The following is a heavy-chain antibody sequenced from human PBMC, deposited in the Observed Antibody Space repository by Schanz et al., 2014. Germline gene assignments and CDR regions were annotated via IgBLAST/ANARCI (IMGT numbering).Heavy chain of an antibody. Sequence: EVQLLESGGGLVQPGGSLRLSCAASGFTFSAYAMTWVRQIPGKGLEWVSAINTGVNTYYADSVRGRFTISRDNSKNTLYLQMNSLRAEDTAVYYCARGGPAYYFDDWGQGTLVTVSS. CDR1: GFTFSAYA. CDR3: ARGGPAYYFDD. J-gene: IGHJ4*02. V-gene: IGHV3-23*01. CDR2: INTGVNT.